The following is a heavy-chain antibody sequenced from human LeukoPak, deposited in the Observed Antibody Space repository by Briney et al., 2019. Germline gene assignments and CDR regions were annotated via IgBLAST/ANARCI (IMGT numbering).Heavy chain of an antibody. V-gene: IGHV4-4*07. J-gene: IGHJ4*02. CDR3: ARRLGLYCTNGVCYTGEFDY. CDR2: IYTSGST. Sequence: SETLSLTCTVSGGSISSYYWSWIRQPAGKGLEWIGRIYTSGSTNYNPSLKSRVTISADTSKNEFSLKLNSVTAADTAVYYCARRLGLYCTNGVCYTGEFDYWGQGTLVTVSS. D-gene: IGHD2-8*01. CDR1: GGSISSYY.